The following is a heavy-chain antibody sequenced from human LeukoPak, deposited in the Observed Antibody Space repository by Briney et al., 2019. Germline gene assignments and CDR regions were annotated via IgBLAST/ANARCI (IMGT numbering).Heavy chain of an antibody. CDR3: AKDHSGSYDYFDY. V-gene: IGHV3-9*03. Sequence: QPGRSLRLSCAASGFTFDDYAMHWVRQAPGKGLEWVSGISWNSGSIGYADSVKGRFTISRDNAKNSPYLQMNSLRAEDMALYYCAKDHSGSYDYFDYWGQGTLVTVSS. CDR2: ISWNSGSI. J-gene: IGHJ4*02. D-gene: IGHD1-26*01. CDR1: GFTFDDYA.